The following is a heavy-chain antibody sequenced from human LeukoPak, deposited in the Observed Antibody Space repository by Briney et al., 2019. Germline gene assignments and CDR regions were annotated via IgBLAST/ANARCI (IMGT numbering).Heavy chain of an antibody. V-gene: IGHV3-15*01. Sequence: GSLRLSCVGSGFTFSDAWMSWVRQAPGKGLEWVGRIKSKSGGGTIDYAAPVKGRFTISRDDSRNTLYLQMNSLKTEDTAVYYCTTRRQDGWWGQGTLVTVS. CDR2: IKSKSGGGTI. J-gene: IGHJ4*02. CDR3: TTRRQDGW. D-gene: IGHD2-15*01. CDR1: GFTFSDAW.